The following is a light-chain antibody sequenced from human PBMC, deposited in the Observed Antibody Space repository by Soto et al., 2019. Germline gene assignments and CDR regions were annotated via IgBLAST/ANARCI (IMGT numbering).Light chain of an antibody. CDR2: GAS. CDR1: QSVSSN. CDR3: QKYNNWLGT. Sequence: EIVMTQSPATLSVSPGERATLSCRASQSVSSNLAWYQQKPGQAPRLLIYGASTSATGIPARFSGSGSGTECTLTISSVQSEDFAVYDSQKYNNWLGTFGQGTKVEIK. V-gene: IGKV3-15*01. J-gene: IGKJ1*01.